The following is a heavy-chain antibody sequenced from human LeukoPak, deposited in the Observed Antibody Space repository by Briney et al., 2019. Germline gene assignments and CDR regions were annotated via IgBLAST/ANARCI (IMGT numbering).Heavy chain of an antibody. Sequence: GGSLRHSCEASGFPFSNYYMTWVRQAPGKGLEWVASIRQDGSDTYYGDSVKGRFTVSRDNAKNTLFLEMNSMRGDDTAVYYCTRGEYQFGGELWLDPWGQGTLVTVSS. V-gene: IGHV3-7*01. CDR2: IRQDGSDT. CDR3: TRGEYQFGGELWLDP. J-gene: IGHJ5*02. CDR1: GFPFSNYY. D-gene: IGHD2/OR15-2a*01.